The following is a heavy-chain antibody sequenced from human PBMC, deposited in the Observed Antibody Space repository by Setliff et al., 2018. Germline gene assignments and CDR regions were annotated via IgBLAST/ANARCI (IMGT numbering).Heavy chain of an antibody. Sequence: SDTLSLTCTVSGYSISSGYIWGWIRQPQGKGLEWVGNIGHTGSINYNPSLKSRLTISRDTSKNQVSLKLNSVTATDTAVYYCARDLGHGGDSDYWGQGILVTVSS. D-gene: IGHD2-21*02. CDR1: GYSISSGYI. CDR2: IGHTGSI. V-gene: IGHV4-38-2*02. J-gene: IGHJ4*02. CDR3: ARDLGHGGDSDY.